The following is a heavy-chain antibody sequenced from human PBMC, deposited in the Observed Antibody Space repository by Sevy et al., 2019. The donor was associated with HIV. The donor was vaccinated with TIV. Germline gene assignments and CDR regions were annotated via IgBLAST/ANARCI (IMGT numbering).Heavy chain of an antibody. CDR1: GYSFTAYW. Sequence: GESLKISCKGSGYSFTAYWIDWVRQVPGKGLEWMGTIYPGDSETRYSPSVQGQVTISADKSLTTVYLQWSSLKASDTAVYYCAGPTGLKVGIDFGTLDIWGQGTMVTVSS. J-gene: IGHJ3*02. CDR2: IYPGDSET. V-gene: IGHV5-51*01. CDR3: AGPTGLKVGIDFGTLDI. D-gene: IGHD4-17*01.